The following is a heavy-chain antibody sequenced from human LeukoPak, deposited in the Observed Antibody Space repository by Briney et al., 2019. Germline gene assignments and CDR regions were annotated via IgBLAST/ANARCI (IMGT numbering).Heavy chain of an antibody. D-gene: IGHD1-26*01. CDR2: IYYSGST. CDR1: GGSISSGGYY. Sequence: SETLSLTCTVSGGSISSGGYYWSWIRQHPGKGLEWIGYIYYSGSTYYNPSLKSRVTISVDTSKNQFSLKLSSVTAADTAVYYCARDLAPIWGATPSFDYWGQGTLVTVSS. J-gene: IGHJ4*02. CDR3: ARDLAPIWGATPSFDY. V-gene: IGHV4-31*03.